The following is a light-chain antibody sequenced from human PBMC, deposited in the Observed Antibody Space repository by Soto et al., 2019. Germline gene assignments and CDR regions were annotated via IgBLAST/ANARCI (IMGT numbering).Light chain of an antibody. CDR2: EVS. CDR1: SSDVGGYNS. Sequence: QSALTQPASVSGSPGQSITISCTGTSSDVGGYNSVSWYQQHPGKAHKLMIYEVSNRPSGVSNRFSGSKSGSTASLTISGLQAEDEADYYCSSYTSSSTPCVFGTGTKVTV. CDR3: SSYTSSSTPCV. V-gene: IGLV2-14*01. J-gene: IGLJ1*01.